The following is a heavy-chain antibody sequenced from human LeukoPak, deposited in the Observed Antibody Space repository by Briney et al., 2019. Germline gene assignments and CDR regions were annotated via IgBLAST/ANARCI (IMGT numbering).Heavy chain of an antibody. Sequence: PSETLSLTCTVSGGSISSSSYYWGWIRQPPGKGLEWIGSIYYTGSTNYNPSLKSRVTISLDTPKKQFSLKLSSVTAADTAVYYCVLGQLVRFGEYWGQGTLVTVSS. J-gene: IGHJ4*02. CDR3: VLGQLVRFGEY. D-gene: IGHD6-13*01. V-gene: IGHV4-39*07. CDR1: GGSISSSSYY. CDR2: IYYTGST.